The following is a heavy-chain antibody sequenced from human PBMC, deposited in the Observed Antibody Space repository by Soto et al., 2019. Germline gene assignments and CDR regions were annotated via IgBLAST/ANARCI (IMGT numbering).Heavy chain of an antibody. D-gene: IGHD4-17*01. CDR1: GLTSSTYA. CDR2: ISGSGGNT. J-gene: IGHJ4*02. V-gene: IGHV3-23*01. CDR3: AERPDTVTTAFDC. Sequence: GGSLRLSCAASGLTSSTYAMSWVRQAPGKGLEWASGISGSGGNTYYADSVKGRFTISRDNSKNMLYLQMNSLRAEDTAVYYCAERPDTVTTAFDCWGPGTPVTVSS.